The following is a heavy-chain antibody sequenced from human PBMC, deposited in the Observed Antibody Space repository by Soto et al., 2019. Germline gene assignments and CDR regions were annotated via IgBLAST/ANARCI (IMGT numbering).Heavy chain of an antibody. J-gene: IGHJ6*02. CDR2: ISYDGNTQ. CDR1: GFTFSSYG. D-gene: IGHD3-10*01. CDR3: AKSRGTYESYYYGMDV. V-gene: IGHV3-30*18. Sequence: GGSLRLSCAASGFTFSSYGLHWVRQSPGKGLERVAVISYDGNTQYYGDSVKGRFSISRDNSKNTLYVLMNNLRGDDTAVYYCAKSRGTYESYYYGMDVWGQGTTVTVSS.